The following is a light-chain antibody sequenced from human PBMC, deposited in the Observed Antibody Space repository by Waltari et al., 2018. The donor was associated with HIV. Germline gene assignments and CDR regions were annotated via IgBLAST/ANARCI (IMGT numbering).Light chain of an antibody. CDR2: WAS. J-gene: IGKJ1*01. V-gene: IGKV4-1*01. CDR1: RTILFDSNNKNY. CDR3: QQYFSTPPT. Sequence: DIVMTQSPDSLPVSLGERATINCKSSRTILFDSNNKNYLAWYQQKPGQPPKVLIYWASTRESGVPDRFSGSGSGTDFTLTMSRLQPEDVAVYYCQQYFSTPPTFGQGTRVGI.